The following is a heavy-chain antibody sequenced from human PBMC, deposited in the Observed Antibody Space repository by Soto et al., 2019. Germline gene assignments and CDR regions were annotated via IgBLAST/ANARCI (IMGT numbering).Heavy chain of an antibody. D-gene: IGHD6-13*01. CDR1: GFTFSSYW. J-gene: IGHJ5*02. V-gene: IGHV3-23*01. CDR2: IRGSGSST. Sequence: GGSLRLSCAASGFTFSSYWMSWVRQAPGKGLEWVSAIRGSGSSTYYADSVKGRFTISRDNSKNTLYLQMNSLRAEDTAVYYCAKDRHSSSYYWFDPWGQGTLVTVSS. CDR3: AKDRHSSSYYWFDP.